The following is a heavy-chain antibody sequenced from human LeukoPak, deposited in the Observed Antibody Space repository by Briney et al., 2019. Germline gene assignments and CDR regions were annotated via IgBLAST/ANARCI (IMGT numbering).Heavy chain of an antibody. CDR3: AREINNYDSSGFLGY. J-gene: IGHJ4*02. D-gene: IGHD3-22*01. V-gene: IGHV3-30-3*01. Sequence: GGSLRLSCAASGFIFSDYYMSWIRQAPGKGLEWVAVISYDGSNKYYADSVKGRFTISRDNSKNTLYLQMNSLRAEDTAVYYCAREINNYDSSGFLGYWGQGTLVTVSS. CDR2: ISYDGSNK. CDR1: GFIFSDYY.